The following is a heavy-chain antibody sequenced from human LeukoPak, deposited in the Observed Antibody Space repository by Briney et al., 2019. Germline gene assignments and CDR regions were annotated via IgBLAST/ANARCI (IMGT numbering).Heavy chain of an antibody. CDR1: GYTFSIYS. Sequence: ASVKVSCEASGYTFSIYSIAWVRQAPGQGLEWMGWISAYNGNTNYAQKFQGRVTMTTDTSTSTAYMELRSLRSDDTAVYYCARAGYSYGYLGYFDYWGQGTLVTVSS. D-gene: IGHD5-18*01. V-gene: IGHV1-18*01. J-gene: IGHJ4*02. CDR3: ARAGYSYGYLGYFDY. CDR2: ISAYNGNT.